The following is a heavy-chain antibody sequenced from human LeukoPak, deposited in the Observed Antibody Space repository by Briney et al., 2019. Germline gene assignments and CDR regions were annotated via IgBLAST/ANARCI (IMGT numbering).Heavy chain of an antibody. J-gene: IGHJ4*02. CDR1: GFTFSSYG. V-gene: IGHV3-30*18. CDR3: AKEPYYDILTGSGGVDY. D-gene: IGHD3-9*01. CDR2: ISYDGSNK. Sequence: PGRSLRLSCAASGFTFSSYGMHWVRQAPGKGLEWVAVISYDGSNKYYADSVKGRFTISRDNSKNTLYLQMNSLRAEDTAVYYCAKEPYYDILTGSGGVDYWGQGTLVTVSS.